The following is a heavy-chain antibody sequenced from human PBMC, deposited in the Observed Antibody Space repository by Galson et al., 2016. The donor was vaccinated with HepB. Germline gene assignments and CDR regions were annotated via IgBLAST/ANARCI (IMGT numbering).Heavy chain of an antibody. J-gene: IGHJ6*02. Sequence: SLRLSCAASGFTFSSYAMSWVRQAPGKGLEWVSGMSGNGGSTLYADSVKGRFTISRDNSKNTLYLQMTNLRAEDTSLYYCAKGTLGLWFGKLFEGGMDVWGQGTTVTVSS. D-gene: IGHD3-10*01. CDR2: MSGNGGST. CDR3: AKGTLGLWFGKLFEGGMDV. CDR1: GFTFSSYA. V-gene: IGHV3-23*01.